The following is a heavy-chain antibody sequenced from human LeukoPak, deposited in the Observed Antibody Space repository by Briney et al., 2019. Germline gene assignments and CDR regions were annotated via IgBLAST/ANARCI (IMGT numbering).Heavy chain of an antibody. V-gene: IGHV4-31*03. Sequence: SQTLSLTCTVSGGSISSGGYYWSWIRQHQGKGLEWIGYIYYSGSTYYNPSLKSRVTISVDTSKNQFSLKLSSVTAEDTAVYYCARDQFRIAVAGQKYYYYGTDVWGQGTTVTVSS. CDR1: GGSISSGGYY. CDR3: ARDQFRIAVAGQKYYYYGTDV. D-gene: IGHD6-19*01. J-gene: IGHJ6*02. CDR2: IYYSGST.